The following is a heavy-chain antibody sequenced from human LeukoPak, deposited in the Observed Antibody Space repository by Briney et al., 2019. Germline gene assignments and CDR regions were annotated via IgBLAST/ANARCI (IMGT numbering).Heavy chain of an antibody. Sequence: SETLSLTCTVSGGSISSYYWSWIRQPPGKGLEWIGYIYYSGSTNYNPSLKSRVTISVDTSKNQFSLKLSSVTAADTAVYYCARELRGGIRFDYWGQGTLVTVSS. V-gene: IGHV4-59*08. CDR1: GGSISSYY. CDR3: ARELRGGIRFDY. CDR2: IYYSGST. D-gene: IGHD1-7*01. J-gene: IGHJ4*02.